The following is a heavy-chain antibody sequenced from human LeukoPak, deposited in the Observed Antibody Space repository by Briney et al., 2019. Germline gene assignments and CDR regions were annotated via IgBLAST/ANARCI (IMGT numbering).Heavy chain of an antibody. Sequence: PSETLSLTCSVSGASIRSGDHHWSWLRQSPGKGLEWIGYIYFSGSRSSNPSLRSRLTISVDTSKNQFSLKLSSVTAADTAVYYCARAPPIAAAGTGWFDPWGQGTLVTVSS. V-gene: IGHV4-30-4*02. D-gene: IGHD6-13*01. CDR3: ARAPPIAAAGTGWFDP. CDR1: GASIRSGDHH. CDR2: IYFSGSR. J-gene: IGHJ5*02.